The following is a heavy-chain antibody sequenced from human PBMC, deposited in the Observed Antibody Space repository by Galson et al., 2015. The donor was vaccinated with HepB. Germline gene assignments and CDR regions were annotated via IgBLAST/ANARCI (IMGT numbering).Heavy chain of an antibody. CDR2: IKQDGSEK. Sequence: SLRLSCAASGFTFSSYWMSWVRQAPGKGLEWVANIKQDGSEKYYVDSVEGRFTISRDNAKNSLYLQMNSLKTEDTAVYYCTRPSSGYDTYYFDYWGQGTLVTVSS. J-gene: IGHJ4*02. D-gene: IGHD5-12*01. CDR1: GFTFSSYW. V-gene: IGHV3-7*03. CDR3: TRPSSGYDTYYFDY.